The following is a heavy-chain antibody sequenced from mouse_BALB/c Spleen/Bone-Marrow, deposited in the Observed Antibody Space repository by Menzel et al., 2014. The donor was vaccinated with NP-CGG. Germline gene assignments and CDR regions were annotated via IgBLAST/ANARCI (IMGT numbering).Heavy chain of an antibody. J-gene: IGHJ4*01. CDR3: AREGIYDGYWDYAMDY. V-gene: IGHV3-6*02. D-gene: IGHD2-3*01. CDR2: ISYDGSN. Sequence: ESGPGLVKPSQSLSLTCSVTGYSITSGYYWNWIRQFPGNKLEWMGYISYDGSNNYNPSLKNRISITRDTSKNQFLLKLNSVTTEDTATYYCAREGIYDGYWDYAMDYWGQGTSVTVSS. CDR1: GYSITSGYY.